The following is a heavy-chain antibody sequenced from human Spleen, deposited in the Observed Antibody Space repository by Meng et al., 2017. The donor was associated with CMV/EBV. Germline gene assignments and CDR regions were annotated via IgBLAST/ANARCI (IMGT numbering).Heavy chain of an antibody. D-gene: IGHD4-17*01. J-gene: IGHJ4*02. Sequence: VESGGGLVHAGGYLRLFCSVSGFNLRSYWMNWVRQAPGKGLGWVSVISWSGDSISYADSVKGRFTISRDNAENSLYLKMNSLRDEDTALYHCARDRTYGGFDYWGQGTLVTVFS. CDR1: GFNLRSYW. CDR2: ISWSGDSI. CDR3: ARDRTYGGFDY. V-gene: IGHV3-20*01.